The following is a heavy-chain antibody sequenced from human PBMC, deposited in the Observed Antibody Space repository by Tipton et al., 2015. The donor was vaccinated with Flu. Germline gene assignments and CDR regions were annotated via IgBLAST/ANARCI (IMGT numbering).Heavy chain of an antibody. CDR2: IYHSGST. D-gene: IGHD3-22*01. Sequence: LRLSCAVSGYSISSGYYWGWIRQPPGKGLEWIGSIYHSGSTYYNPSLKSRVTISVDTSKNQFSLKLSSVTAADTAVYYCAGQRLILDDSSGYYGYWGQGTLVTVSS. CDR1: GYSISSGYY. V-gene: IGHV4-38-2*01. J-gene: IGHJ4*02. CDR3: AGQRLILDDSSGYYGY.